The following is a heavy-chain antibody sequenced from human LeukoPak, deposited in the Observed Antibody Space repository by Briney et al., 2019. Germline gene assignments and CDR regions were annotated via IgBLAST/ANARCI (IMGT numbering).Heavy chain of an antibody. D-gene: IGHD2-2*01. Sequence: ASVKVSCKASGYTFTSYGISWVRQAPGQGLEWMGWISAYNSNTNYAQKLQGRVTMTTDTSTSTAYMELRSLRSDDTAVYYCARVDVVVPAAADAFDIWGQGTMVTVSS. CDR3: ARVDVVVPAAADAFDI. J-gene: IGHJ3*02. CDR2: ISAYNSNT. V-gene: IGHV1-18*01. CDR1: GYTFTSYG.